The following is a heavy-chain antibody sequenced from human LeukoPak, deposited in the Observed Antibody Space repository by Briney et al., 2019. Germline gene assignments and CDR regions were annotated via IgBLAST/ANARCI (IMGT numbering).Heavy chain of an antibody. CDR3: ARDPFSSGSY. CDR2: ISSTSSYI. J-gene: IGHJ4*02. CDR1: GFPFSTYA. D-gene: IGHD3-10*01. V-gene: IGHV3-21*01. Sequence: GVSLRLSCAASGFPFSTYAMSWVRQAPGKGLEWVSSISSTSSYIHYADSVKGRFTISRDNAKNSLFLQMNSLRAEDTAVYYCARDPFSSGSYWGQGTLVTVSS.